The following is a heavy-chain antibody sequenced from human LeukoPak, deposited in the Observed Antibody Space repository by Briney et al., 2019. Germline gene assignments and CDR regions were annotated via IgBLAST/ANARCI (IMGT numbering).Heavy chain of an antibody. V-gene: IGHV4-30-4*01. CDR2: IYYSGST. J-gene: IGHJ4*02. CDR3: AREIAAQSGLDY. Sequence: SETLSLTCTVSGGSISSGDYYWSWIRQPPGKGLEWIVYIYYSGSTYYNPSLKSRVTISVDTSKNQFSLKLSSVTAADTAVYYCAREIAAQSGLDYWGQGTLVTVSS. D-gene: IGHD1-1*01. CDR1: GGSISSGDYY.